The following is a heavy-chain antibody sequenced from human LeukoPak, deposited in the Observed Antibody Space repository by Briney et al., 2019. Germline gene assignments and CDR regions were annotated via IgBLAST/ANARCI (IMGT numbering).Heavy chain of an antibody. CDR1: GIAFSNAW. CDR2: IKSKTNGGTT. V-gene: IGHV3-15*01. CDR3: ARDGYYDSSGYYIHYYYYYGMDV. D-gene: IGHD3-22*01. Sequence: GGSLRLSCTTSGIAFSNAWMGWVRQAPGKGLEWVGLIKSKTNGGTTDYAEPVKGRFTISREDSKNALYLQMNSLRAEDTAVYYCARDGYYDSSGYYIHYYYYYGMDVWGQGATVTVSS. J-gene: IGHJ6*02.